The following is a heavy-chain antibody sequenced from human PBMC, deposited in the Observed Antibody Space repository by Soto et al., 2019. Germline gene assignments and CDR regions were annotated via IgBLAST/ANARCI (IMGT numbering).Heavy chain of an antibody. V-gene: IGHV1-46*01. CDR1: GYTFTTYY. Sequence: QVQLVQSGAEVKRPGASVKVSCKASGYTFTTYYMHWVRQAPGQGLEWLGIINPNGGSTTYAQKVQGRVTMTRDTSNSTVYLELSSLRSEDTAVYYCARAGYCSGGTCFHGNCDYWGQGTLVTVSA. D-gene: IGHD2-15*01. J-gene: IGHJ4*02. CDR2: INPNGGST. CDR3: ARAGYCSGGTCFHGNCDY.